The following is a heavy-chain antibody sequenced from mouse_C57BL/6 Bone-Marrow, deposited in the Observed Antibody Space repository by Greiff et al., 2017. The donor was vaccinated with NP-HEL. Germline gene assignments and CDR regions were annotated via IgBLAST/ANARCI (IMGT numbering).Heavy chain of an antibody. CDR3: AGGRKFAY. V-gene: IGHV1-42*01. Sequence: EVKLMESGPELVKPGASVKISCKASGYSFTGYYMNWVKQSPEKSLEWIGEINPSTGGTTYNQKFKAKATLTVDKSSSTAYMQLKSLTSEDSAVYYCAGGRKFAYWGQGTLVTVSA. J-gene: IGHJ3*01. CDR2: INPSTGGT. CDR1: GYSFTGYY.